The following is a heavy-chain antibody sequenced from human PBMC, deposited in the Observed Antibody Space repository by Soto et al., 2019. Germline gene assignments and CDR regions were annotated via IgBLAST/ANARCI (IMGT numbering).Heavy chain of an antibody. V-gene: IGHV1-46*01. CDR2: INPSGGST. J-gene: IGHJ5*02. CDR1: GYTFTSYY. CDR3: ARDLIGIPYTAMDSGWFDP. Sequence: QVQLVQSGAEVKKPGASVKVSCKASGYTFTSYYMHWVRQAPGQGLEWMGIINPSGGSTSYAQKFQGRVTMTRDTSTSTVYMELSSLRSEDTAVYYCARDLIGIPYTAMDSGWFDPWGQGTLVTVSS. D-gene: IGHD5-18*01.